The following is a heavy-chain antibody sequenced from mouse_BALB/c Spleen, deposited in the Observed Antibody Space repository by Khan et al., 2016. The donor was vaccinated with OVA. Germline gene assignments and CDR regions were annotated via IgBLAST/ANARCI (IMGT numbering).Heavy chain of an antibody. CDR2: ISSTGGT. D-gene: IGHD2-14*01. CDR1: GYSITSDYA. V-gene: IGHV3-2*02. Sequence: EVQLQESGPGLVKPSQSLSLTCTVTGYSITSDYAWNWIRQFPGNKLEWMGYISSTGGTSYNPSLKSRISITRDTSKNQFFLQLKSVTTEDTATYYWSRSLYYSYGYALDGWGRGTSVTVSS. CDR3: SRSLYYSYGYALDG. J-gene: IGHJ4*01.